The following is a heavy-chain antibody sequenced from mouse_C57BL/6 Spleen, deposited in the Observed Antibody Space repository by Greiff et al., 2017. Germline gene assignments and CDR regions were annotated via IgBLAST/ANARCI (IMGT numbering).Heavy chain of an antibody. J-gene: IGHJ4*01. CDR1: GFTITDYY. D-gene: IGHD2-4*01. CDR3: ARWGDNDVGAMDY. V-gene: IGHV14-2*01. Sequence: VQLQQSGAELVKPGASVKLSCTASGFTITDYYMHWVKQRPEQGLEWIGRIDPEDGETTYAPKFQGKATITADTSSNTAYLQLSSLTSEDTAVYYCARWGDNDVGAMDYGGQGTSVTVSS. CDR2: IDPEDGET.